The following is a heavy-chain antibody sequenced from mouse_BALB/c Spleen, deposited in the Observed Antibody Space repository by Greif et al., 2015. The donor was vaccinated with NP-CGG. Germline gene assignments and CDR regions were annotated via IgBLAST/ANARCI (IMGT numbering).Heavy chain of an antibody. D-gene: IGHD1-2*01. CDR1: GYTFTSYT. J-gene: IGHJ4*01. CDR2: INPSSGYT. V-gene: IGHV1-4*01. Sequence: VQLQESGAELARPGASVKMSCKASGYTFTSYTMHWVKQRPGQGLEWIGYINPSSGYTNYNQKFKDKATLTADKSSSTAYMQQSSLTSEYSAVSYCARSYGYGYAMDYWGQGTSVTVSS. CDR3: ARSYGYGYAMDY.